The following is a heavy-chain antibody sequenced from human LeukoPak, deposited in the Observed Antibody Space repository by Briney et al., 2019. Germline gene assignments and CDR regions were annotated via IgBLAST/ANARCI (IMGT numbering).Heavy chain of an antibody. CDR3: ARVRIVVVPAATPLLDY. Sequence: ASVKVSCKASGYTFTGYYMHWVRQAPGQGLEWMGWINPNSGGTNYAQKFQGRVTMTRDTSISTAYMELSRLRSDDTAVYYCARVRIVVVPAATPLLDYWAREPWSPSPQ. CDR1: GYTFTGYY. CDR2: INPNSGGT. D-gene: IGHD2-2*01. J-gene: IGHJ4*02. V-gene: IGHV1-2*02.